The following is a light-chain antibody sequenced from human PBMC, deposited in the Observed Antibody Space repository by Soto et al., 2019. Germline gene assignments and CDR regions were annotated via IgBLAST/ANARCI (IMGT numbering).Light chain of an antibody. CDR1: QTVGSS. CDR3: QQYHNWPPYT. V-gene: IGKV3-15*01. CDR2: KAS. Sequence: EIVMTQSPATLSVSLGERATLSCRASQTVGSSLAWYQQKPGQAPRLLIYKASTRAAGIPARFSGSGSGTEFILTISSLQSEDFAVYYCQQYHNWPPYTFGQGTKLESK. J-gene: IGKJ2*01.